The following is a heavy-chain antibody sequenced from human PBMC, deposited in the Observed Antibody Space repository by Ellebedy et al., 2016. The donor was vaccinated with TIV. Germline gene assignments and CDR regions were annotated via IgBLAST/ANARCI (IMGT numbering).Heavy chain of an antibody. CDR3: ARSRTFDY. CDR2: INHSGST. CDR1: GGSVSSGSYY. J-gene: IGHJ4*02. V-gene: IGHV4-39*07. Sequence: SETLSLXCTVSGGSVSSGSYYWSWIRQPPGKGLEWIGEINHSGSTNYNPSLKSRVTISVDTSKNQFSLKLSSVTAADTAVYYCARSRTFDYWGQGTLVTVSS. D-gene: IGHD2-8*01.